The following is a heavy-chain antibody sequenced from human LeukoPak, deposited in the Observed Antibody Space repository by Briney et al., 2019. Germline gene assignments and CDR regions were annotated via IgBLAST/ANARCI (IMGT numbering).Heavy chain of an antibody. J-gene: IGHJ4*02. Sequence: GGSLRLSCAASGFTFSSYAMSWVRQAPGKGLEWVSAISGSGGSTYYADSVKGRFTISRDNSKNTLYLQMNSLRAEDTAVYYCAKGRPDNYDSSGYYYLDYWGQGTLVTVSS. CDR3: AKGRPDNYDSSGYYYLDY. D-gene: IGHD3-22*01. CDR1: GFTFSSYA. V-gene: IGHV3-23*01. CDR2: ISGSGGST.